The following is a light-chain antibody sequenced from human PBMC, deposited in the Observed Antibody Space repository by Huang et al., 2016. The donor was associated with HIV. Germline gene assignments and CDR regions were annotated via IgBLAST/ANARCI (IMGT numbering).Light chain of an antibody. CDR2: GAS. Sequence: MVMTQSPVTLSVSPGERATLSCRASQSVSSNLAWYQQKPGQAPRLVIYGASTRATGIPARFRGSGSGTEFTLTISSLQSEDFAVYYCQQYNNWPLAFGQGTKLEIK. CDR3: QQYNNWPLA. CDR1: QSVSSN. V-gene: IGKV3-15*01. J-gene: IGKJ2*01.